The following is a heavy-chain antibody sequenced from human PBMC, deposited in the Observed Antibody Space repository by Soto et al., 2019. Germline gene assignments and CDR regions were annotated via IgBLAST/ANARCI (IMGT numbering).Heavy chain of an antibody. Sequence: QVQLVQSGAEVKKPGSSVKVSCKASGGTFSSYTISWVRQAPGQGLEWMGRIIPILGIANYAQKFQGRVTITADKSTSTAYMDLSSLRSEDTAVYYCARDCSSTSCYAYPWGQGTLVTVSS. CDR2: IIPILGIA. CDR3: ARDCSSTSCYAYP. CDR1: GGTFSSYT. V-gene: IGHV1-69*08. D-gene: IGHD2-2*01. J-gene: IGHJ5*02.